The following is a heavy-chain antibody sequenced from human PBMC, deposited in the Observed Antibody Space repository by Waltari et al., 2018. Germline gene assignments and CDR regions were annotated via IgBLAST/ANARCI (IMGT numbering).Heavy chain of an antibody. CDR2: ITVGDDT. Sequence: EVQLLESGGALVPPGGSLSLSCAASGITFSNFAINWVRLAPGTGLEWVSAITVGDDTYYADSVKGRFTISRDTSKDSVHLQMNGLRAEDTAIYYCATPFYNWDDPLHSWGQGTLVTVSS. CDR3: ATPFYNWDDPLHS. CDR1: GITFSNFA. D-gene: IGHD1-20*01. J-gene: IGHJ4*02. V-gene: IGHV3-23*01.